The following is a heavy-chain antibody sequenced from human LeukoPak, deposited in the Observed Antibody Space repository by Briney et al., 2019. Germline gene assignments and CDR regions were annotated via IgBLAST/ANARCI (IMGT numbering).Heavy chain of an antibody. CDR2: IYSSGNT. J-gene: IGHJ4*02. D-gene: IGHD6-19*01. CDR1: GFTVSNNY. Sequence: GGSLRLSCAASGFTVSNNYMNWVRQAPGKGLEWVSIIYSSGNTYYADSVEGRFTISRDKSKNMVYLQMNNLRAEDTAVYYCARGVTNIAVGDYWGQGTLVTVSS. V-gene: IGHV3-53*01. CDR3: ARGVTNIAVGDY.